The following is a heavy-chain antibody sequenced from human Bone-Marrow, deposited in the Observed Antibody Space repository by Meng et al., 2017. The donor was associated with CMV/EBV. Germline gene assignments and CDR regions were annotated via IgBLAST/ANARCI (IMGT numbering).Heavy chain of an antibody. CDR3: ARENLYSYTFDI. CDR1: GFTFSSHV. J-gene: IGHJ3*02. CDR2: ISQDGNNK. D-gene: IGHD2-21*01. V-gene: IGHV3-30-3*01. Sequence: GESLKISCAASGFTFSSHVMHWVRQAPGKGLDWVAVISQDGNNKYYADSVKGRFTISRDNSHNTLYVHMSSLKNEDTALYYCARENLYSYTFDIWGQGTMVTVSS.